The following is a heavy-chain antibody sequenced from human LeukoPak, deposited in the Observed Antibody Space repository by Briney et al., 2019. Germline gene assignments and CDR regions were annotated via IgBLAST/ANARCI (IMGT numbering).Heavy chain of an antibody. V-gene: IGHV3-21*01. D-gene: IGHD1-26*01. J-gene: IGHJ4*02. CDR3: ARGGAAPQDY. CDR2: ISSSSSYI. Sequence: PRGSLGLSCAASGFTFSSYSMNWVRQAPGKGLEWVSSISSSSSYIYYADSVKGRFTISRDNAKNSLYLQMNSLRAEDTAVYYCARGGAAPQDYWGQGTLVTVSS. CDR1: GFTFSSYS.